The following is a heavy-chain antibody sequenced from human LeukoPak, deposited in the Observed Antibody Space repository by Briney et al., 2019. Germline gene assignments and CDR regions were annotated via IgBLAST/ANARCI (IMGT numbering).Heavy chain of an antibody. CDR1: GGTFSSYA. CDR2: IIPIFGTP. CDR3: ATSVVVVAALDY. D-gene: IGHD2-15*01. J-gene: IGHJ4*02. Sequence: GSSVKVSCKASGGTFSSYALTWVRQAPGQGLEWMGGIIPIFGTPNYAQKFQGRVTITADKSTSTFYMELSSLRSEDTAVYYCATSVVVVAALDYWGQGTLVTVSS. V-gene: IGHV1-69*06.